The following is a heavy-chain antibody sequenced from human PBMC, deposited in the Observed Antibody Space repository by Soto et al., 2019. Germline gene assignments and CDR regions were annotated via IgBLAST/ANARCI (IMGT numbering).Heavy chain of an antibody. CDR1: GFTFSSYA. Sequence: EVQLLESGGGLVQPGGSLRLSCAASGFTFSSYAMSWVRQAPGKGLEWVSAISGSGGSTYYADSVKGRFTISRDNSKNTLYMQMNSLRAEDTAVYYCAKGPGGLTGYYYFDYWGQGTLVTVSS. D-gene: IGHD3-9*01. J-gene: IGHJ4*02. CDR2: ISGSGGST. V-gene: IGHV3-23*01. CDR3: AKGPGGLTGYYYFDY.